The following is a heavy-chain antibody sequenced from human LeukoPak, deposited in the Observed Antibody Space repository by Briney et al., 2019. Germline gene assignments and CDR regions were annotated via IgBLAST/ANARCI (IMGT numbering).Heavy chain of an antibody. Sequence: GGSLRLSCAASGFTFSSYSMNWVRPAPGKGLEWVSSISSSSSYIYYADSVKGRFTISRDNAKNSLYLQMNSLRAEDTAVYYCASARYSSSSFDIWGQGTMVTVSS. CDR2: ISSSSSYI. V-gene: IGHV3-21*01. CDR3: ASARYSSSSFDI. CDR1: GFTFSSYS. D-gene: IGHD6-6*01. J-gene: IGHJ3*02.